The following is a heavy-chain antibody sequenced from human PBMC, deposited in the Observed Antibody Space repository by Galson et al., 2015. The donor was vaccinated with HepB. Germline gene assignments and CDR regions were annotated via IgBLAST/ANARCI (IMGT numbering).Heavy chain of an antibody. CDR3: ARWSLAFDF. V-gene: IGHV3-7*01. Sequence: SLRLSCAASGFTFTNYYMGWVRQAPGKGLEWVAYTNQDGGARFYVDSVRGRFTISRDNADNLLYLQMNSLRVEDTAVYYCARWSLAFDFWGQGTMLTVSS. CDR1: GFTFTNYY. J-gene: IGHJ3*01. CDR2: TNQDGGAR.